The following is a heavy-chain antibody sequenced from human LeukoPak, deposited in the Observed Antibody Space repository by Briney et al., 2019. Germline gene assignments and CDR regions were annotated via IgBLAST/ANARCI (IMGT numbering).Heavy chain of an antibody. V-gene: IGHV4-59*12. D-gene: IGHD3-10*01. CDR3: ARDYRPNYYGSGSYYRWFDP. J-gene: IGHJ5*02. CDR1: GGSINPYY. Sequence: SETLSLTCTVSGGSINPYYWSWIRQPPGKGLEWIGNIYYSGSTNYNPSLKSRVTISVDRSKNQFSLKLSSVTAADTAVYYCARDYRPNYYGSGSYYRWFDPWGQGTLVTVSS. CDR2: IYYSGST.